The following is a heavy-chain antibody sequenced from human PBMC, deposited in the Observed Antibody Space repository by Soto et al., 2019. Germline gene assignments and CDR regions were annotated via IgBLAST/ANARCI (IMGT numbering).Heavy chain of an antibody. Sequence: PGGSLRLSCAASGFTFSSYSMNWVRQAPGKGLEWVSSISSSSSYIYYADSVKGRFTISRDNAKNSLYLQMNSLRAEDTAVYYFAREAVPAAIGSAFDIWGQGTMVTVSS. CDR3: AREAVPAAIGSAFDI. D-gene: IGHD2-2*01. V-gene: IGHV3-21*01. J-gene: IGHJ3*02. CDR2: ISSSSSYI. CDR1: GFTFSSYS.